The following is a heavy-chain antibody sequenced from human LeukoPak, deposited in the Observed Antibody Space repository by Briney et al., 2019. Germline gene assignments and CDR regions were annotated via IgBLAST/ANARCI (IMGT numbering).Heavy chain of an antibody. Sequence: GSLRLSCAASGFTVSSNYMSWVRQAPGKGLEWVSVIYSGGSTYYADSVKGRFTISRDNSKNTLYLQMNSLRAEDTAVYYCARDRRHYYDSSGYYPNYFDYWGQGTLVTVSS. CDR3: ARDRRHYYDSSGYYPNYFDY. D-gene: IGHD3-22*01. CDR1: GFTVSSNY. J-gene: IGHJ4*02. V-gene: IGHV3-53*01. CDR2: IYSGGST.